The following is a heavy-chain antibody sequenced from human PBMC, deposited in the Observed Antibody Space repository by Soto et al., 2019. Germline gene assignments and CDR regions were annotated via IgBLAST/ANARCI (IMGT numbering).Heavy chain of an antibody. CDR2: IYYTGST. D-gene: IGHD4-17*01. CDR3: ARAYGDYGDWFAP. Sequence: SETLSLTCTVSGGCISGGDDYWSWIRQPPGKGLEYIGYIYYTGSTYYNPSLKSRLTISVDTSKNQFSLKLTSVTAADTAVDSCARAYGDYGDWFAPWGQAPLAAVSS. CDR1: GGCISGGDDY. J-gene: IGHJ5*02. V-gene: IGHV4-30-4*01.